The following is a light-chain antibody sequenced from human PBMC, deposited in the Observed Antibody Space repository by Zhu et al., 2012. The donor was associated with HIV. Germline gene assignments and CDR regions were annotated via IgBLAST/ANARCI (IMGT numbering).Light chain of an antibody. Sequence: EIVLTQSPGTLSLSPGERATLSCRASQSVSSSCLAWYQQKPGQAPRLLIYGASSRATGIPDRFSGSGSGTDFTLTISRLEPEDFAVYYCQQYASSAYTFGQGTKLEIK. CDR3: QQYASSAYT. CDR2: GAS. V-gene: IGKV3-20*01. J-gene: IGKJ2*01. CDR1: QSVSSSC.